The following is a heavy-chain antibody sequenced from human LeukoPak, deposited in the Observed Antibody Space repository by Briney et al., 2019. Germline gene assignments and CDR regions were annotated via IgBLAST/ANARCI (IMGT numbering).Heavy chain of an antibody. CDR3: ARFLEWRWFDP. Sequence: GASVKVSCKASGGTFSTDGITWVRQAPGQGLEWMGWISAYNGNTNYAQKLQGRVTMTTDTSTSTAYMELRSLRSDDTAVYYCARFLEWRWFDPWGQGTLVTVSS. CDR2: ISAYNGNT. CDR1: GGTFSTDG. J-gene: IGHJ5*02. V-gene: IGHV1-18*01. D-gene: IGHD3-3*01.